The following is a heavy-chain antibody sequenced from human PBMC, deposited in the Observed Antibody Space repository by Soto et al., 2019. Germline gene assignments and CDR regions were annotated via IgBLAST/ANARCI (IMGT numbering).Heavy chain of an antibody. CDR3: ARQIYDSDTGPNFQYYFDS. CDR2: IDPSDSQT. D-gene: IGHD3-22*01. CDR1: GYSFAGYW. V-gene: IGHV5-10-1*01. J-gene: IGHJ4*02. Sequence: GESRKISCKGSGYSFAGYWITWVRQKPGKGLEWMGRIDPSDSQTCYSPSFRGHVTISVTKSITTVFLQWSSLRASDTAMYYCARQIYDSDTGPNFQYYFDSWGQGTPVTVSS.